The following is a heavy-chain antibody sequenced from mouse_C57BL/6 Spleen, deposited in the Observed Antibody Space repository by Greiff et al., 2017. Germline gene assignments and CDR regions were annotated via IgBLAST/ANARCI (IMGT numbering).Heavy chain of an antibody. J-gene: IGHJ3*01. Sequence: EVQLQQSGPELVKPGASVKIPCKASGYTFTDYNMDWVKQSHGKSLEWIGDINPNNGGTIYNQKFKGKATLTVDKSSSTAYMELRSLTSEDTAVYYCARSLIPYGSSPCAYWGQGTLVTVSA. V-gene: IGHV1-18*01. CDR1: GYTFTDYN. CDR3: ARSLIPYGSSPCAY. D-gene: IGHD1-1*01. CDR2: INPNNGGT.